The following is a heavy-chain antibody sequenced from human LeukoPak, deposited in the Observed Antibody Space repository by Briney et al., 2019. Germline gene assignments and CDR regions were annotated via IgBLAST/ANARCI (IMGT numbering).Heavy chain of an antibody. Sequence: ASVKVSCKASGYTFTGYYMHWVRQAPGQGLEWMGWINPNSGGTNYAQKFQDRVTMTRDTSTSTAYMELRSLRSDDTAVYYCARDISGYGGSYYFDYWGQGTLVTVSS. V-gene: IGHV1-2*02. CDR1: GYTFTGYY. CDR3: ARDISGYGGSYYFDY. D-gene: IGHD5-12*01. CDR2: INPNSGGT. J-gene: IGHJ4*02.